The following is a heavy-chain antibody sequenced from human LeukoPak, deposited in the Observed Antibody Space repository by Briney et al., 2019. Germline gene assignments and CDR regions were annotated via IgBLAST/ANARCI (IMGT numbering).Heavy chain of an antibody. CDR1: RGSVPCNRSD. J-gene: IGHJ4*02. D-gene: IGHD6-19*01. V-gene: IGHV6-1*01. Sequence: SQTLPLTCPISRGSVPCNRSDWLWIPQSPSRALEGLGRTYYRSKWYNDYAVSVKSRIAFNPDTSKNHFSLQLNSVTPEDTAVYYCARSLAGPLDYWGQGTLVTVSS. CDR2: TYYRSKWYN. CDR3: ARSLAGPLDY.